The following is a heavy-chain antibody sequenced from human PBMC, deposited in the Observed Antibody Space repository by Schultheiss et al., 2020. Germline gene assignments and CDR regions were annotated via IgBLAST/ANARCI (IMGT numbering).Heavy chain of an antibody. CDR2: ISGSGGSI. CDR1: GFTFSSYA. V-gene: IGHV3-23*01. D-gene: IGHD4-17*01. CDR3: AKGGDYGDAFDI. Sequence: GGSLRLSCAASGFTFSSYAMSWVRQAPGKGLEWVSAISGSGGSIYYADSVKGRFTISRDNSKNTLYLQMNSLRAEDTAVYYCAKGGDYGDAFDIWGQGTMVTVSS. J-gene: IGHJ3*02.